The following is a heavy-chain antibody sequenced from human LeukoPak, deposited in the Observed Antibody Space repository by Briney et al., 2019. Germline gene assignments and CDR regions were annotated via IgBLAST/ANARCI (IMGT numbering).Heavy chain of an antibody. D-gene: IGHD1-26*01. V-gene: IGHV3-48*03. CDR1: GFTFSSYE. J-gene: IGHJ4*02. Sequence: GGSLRLSCVASGFTFSSYEMNWVRQAPGKGLEWVSYISSSGSTIYYADSVKGRFTISRDNAKNSLYLQMNSLRAEDTAVYYCARVQGATINWGQGTLVTVSS. CDR3: ARVQGATIN. CDR2: ISSSGSTI.